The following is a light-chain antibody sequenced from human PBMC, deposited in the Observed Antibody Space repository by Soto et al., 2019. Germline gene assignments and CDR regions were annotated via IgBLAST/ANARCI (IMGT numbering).Light chain of an antibody. CDR1: SSDVGTYDF. CDR3: SSYSSSSTLV. V-gene: IGLV2-11*01. CDR2: DVS. Sequence: QSVLTQPRSVSGSPGQSVTISCTGTSSDVGTYDFVSWYQQHPGKAPRLMIFDVSERPSGVPDRFSGSKSGNTASLTISGLQAEDEATYYCSSYSSSSTLVFGTGTKVTVL. J-gene: IGLJ1*01.